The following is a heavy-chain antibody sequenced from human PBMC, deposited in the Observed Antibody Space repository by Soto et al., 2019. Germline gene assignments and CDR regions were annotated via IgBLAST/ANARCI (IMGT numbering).Heavy chain of an antibody. CDR1: GFTFSSYA. CDR2: ISGSGGST. D-gene: IGHD5-18*01. CDR3: AKSKTAMVKNFDY. V-gene: IGHV3-23*01. J-gene: IGHJ4*02. Sequence: GGSLRLSCAASGFTFSSYAMSWVRQAPGKRLEWVSAISGSGGSTYYADSVKGRFTISRDNSKNTLYLQMNSLRAEDSAVYYCAKSKTAMVKNFDYWGQGTLVTVSS.